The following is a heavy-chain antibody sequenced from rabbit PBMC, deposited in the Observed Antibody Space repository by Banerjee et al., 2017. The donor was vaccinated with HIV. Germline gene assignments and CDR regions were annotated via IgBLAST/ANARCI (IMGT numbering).Heavy chain of an antibody. Sequence: QEQLEESGGDLVKPGASLTLTCTASGFSFSSSHNICWVRQAPGKGLEWIGCIATADVITYYASWAKGRFTISKTSSTTVTLQMTSLTAADTATYFCARDHSNYGYAAYYYAFNLWGPGTLVTVS. CDR3: ARDHSNYGYAAYYYAFNL. J-gene: IGHJ4*01. D-gene: IGHD6-1*01. V-gene: IGHV1S45*01. CDR1: GFSFSSSHN. CDR2: IATADVIT.